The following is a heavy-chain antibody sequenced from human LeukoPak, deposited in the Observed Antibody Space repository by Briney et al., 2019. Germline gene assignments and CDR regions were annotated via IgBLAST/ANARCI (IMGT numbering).Heavy chain of an antibody. D-gene: IGHD2-21*02. CDR1: GFTFSTFW. V-gene: IGHV3-7*03. J-gene: IGHJ4*02. CDR2: INPDGSRE. CDR3: AKGTKPVVTIPDY. Sequence: GGSLRLSCVTPGFTFSTFWMNWVRQAPGKGLEWVANINPDGSRERSVDSVKGRITISRDNAKNALYLQMSSLRAEDTAMYYCAKGTKPVVTIPDYWGQGILVTVSS.